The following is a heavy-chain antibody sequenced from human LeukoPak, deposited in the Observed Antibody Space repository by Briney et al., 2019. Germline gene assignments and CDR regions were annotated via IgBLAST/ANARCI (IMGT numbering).Heavy chain of an antibody. J-gene: IGHJ4*02. CDR1: GFTFSSSW. D-gene: IGHD6-19*01. V-gene: IGHV3-7*01. CDR3: ARDSGWFKADY. CDR2: IKGDGSVK. Sequence: GGSLRLSCAASGFTFSSSWMNWVRQAPGKGLERVAMIKGDGSVKLYLDSVKGRFTISRDNAGNSLYLQMDSLRAEDTAVYYCARDSGWFKADYWGQGTLVTVSS.